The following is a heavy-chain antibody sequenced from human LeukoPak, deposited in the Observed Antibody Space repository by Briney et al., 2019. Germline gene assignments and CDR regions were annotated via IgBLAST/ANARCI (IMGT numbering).Heavy chain of an antibody. J-gene: IGHJ4*02. Sequence: QPGGSLRLSCSASGFTFSSYAMHWVRQAPGKGLEYLSAISSNGGSTYYADSVKGRFTISRDNSKNTLYLQMSSLRAEDTAVYYCGTSTYYYDSSGYPGDYWGQGTLVTVSS. CDR1: GFTFSSYA. V-gene: IGHV3-64D*06. CDR3: GTSTYYYDSSGYPGDY. CDR2: ISSNGGST. D-gene: IGHD3-22*01.